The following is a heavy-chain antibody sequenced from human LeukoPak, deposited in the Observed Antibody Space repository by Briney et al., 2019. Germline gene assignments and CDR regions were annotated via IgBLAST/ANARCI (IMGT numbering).Heavy chain of an antibody. Sequence: SETLSLTCTVSGGSISSYYWGWIRQPPGKGLEWIGSIYYSGSTYYNPSLKSRVTISVDTSKNQFSLKLSSVTAADTAVYYCARGVRWLVPFYWGQGTLVTVSS. CDR2: IYYSGST. D-gene: IGHD6-19*01. V-gene: IGHV4-39*07. CDR1: GGSISSYY. CDR3: ARGVRWLVPFY. J-gene: IGHJ4*02.